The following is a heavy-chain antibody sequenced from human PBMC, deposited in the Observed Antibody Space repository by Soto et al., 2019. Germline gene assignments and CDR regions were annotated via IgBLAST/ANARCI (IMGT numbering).Heavy chain of an antibody. D-gene: IGHD6-13*01. CDR2: IYYSGST. J-gene: IGHJ4*02. Sequence: SETLSLTCTVSGGSISSYYWSWIRQPPGKGLEWIGYIYYSGSTNYNPSLKSRVTISVDTSKNQFSLKLSSVTAADTAVYYCARRYSSSWYGYYFDYWGQGTLVTVSS. CDR1: GGSISSYY. CDR3: ARRYSSSWYGYYFDY. V-gene: IGHV4-59*08.